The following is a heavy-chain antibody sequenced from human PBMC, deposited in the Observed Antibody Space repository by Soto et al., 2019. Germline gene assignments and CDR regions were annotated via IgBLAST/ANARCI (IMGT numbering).Heavy chain of an antibody. CDR3: ARGNFYYGLDV. V-gene: IGHV4-34*01. CDR2: FSDSGST. Sequence: QVQLQQWGAGLLKPSETLSLICAVYGGSFSGNYWSWIRQPPGKGLEWIGEFSDSGSTNYNPSLKSRVTISEDMSKSQFSLKLSSVSAADTPVYYCARGNFYYGLDVWGQGTTVTVSS. CDR1: GGSFSGNY. J-gene: IGHJ6*02.